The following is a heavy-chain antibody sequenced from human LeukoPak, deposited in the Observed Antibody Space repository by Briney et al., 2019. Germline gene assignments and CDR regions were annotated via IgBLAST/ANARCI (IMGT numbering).Heavy chain of an antibody. Sequence: GGSPRLSCAASGFTFNSYGMHWVRQAPGKGLEWVAFIRYDGNSKYSAESMKGRFTISRDNSKNTLYLQMNSLRPEDTAVYYCAKDQTLRQPYYMDVWGKGTTVTVSS. CDR3: AKDQTLRQPYYMDV. V-gene: IGHV3-30*02. CDR1: GFTFNSYG. CDR2: IRYDGNSK. J-gene: IGHJ6*03.